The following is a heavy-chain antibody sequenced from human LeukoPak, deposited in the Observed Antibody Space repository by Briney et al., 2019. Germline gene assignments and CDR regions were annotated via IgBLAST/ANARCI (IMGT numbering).Heavy chain of an antibody. V-gene: IGHV1-2*02. Sequence: GASVKVSCKASGYTFTGYYMHWVRQAPGQGLEWMGWINPNSGGTNYAQKFQGRVTMTRDTSISTAYMELSRLRSDDTAVYYCARDFKKPSLAESVFDYWGQGTLVTVSS. CDR2: INPNSGGT. J-gene: IGHJ4*02. D-gene: IGHD2-2*01. CDR3: ARDFKKPSLAESVFDY. CDR1: GYTFTGYY.